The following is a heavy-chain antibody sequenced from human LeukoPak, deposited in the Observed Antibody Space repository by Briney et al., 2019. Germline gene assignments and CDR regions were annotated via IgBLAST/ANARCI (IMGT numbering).Heavy chain of an antibody. CDR3: ARVVVPTAIDDF. V-gene: IGHV3-48*02. CDR2: ISSTSSTI. J-gene: IGHJ4*02. CDR1: GFTFSSFG. Sequence: GGSLRLSCAASGFTFSSFGMNWVRQAPGKGLEWVSYISSTSSTIYYADSVTGRFTISRDNAENSLYLQMNSLRDEDTAVYYCARVVVPTAIDDFWGQGTLVTVSS. D-gene: IGHD5-12*01.